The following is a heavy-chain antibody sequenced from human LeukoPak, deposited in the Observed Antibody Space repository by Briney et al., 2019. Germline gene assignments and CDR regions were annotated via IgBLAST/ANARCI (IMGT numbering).Heavy chain of an antibody. V-gene: IGHV3-74*01. CDR3: ARGSGDSSGWTSYLGAWFDY. Sequence: GGSLRLSCAASGFTFSSFWMHWVRQAPGKGLVWVSRINSDGRSTNYADSVKGRFTISRDNAKNTLYLQMNSLRAEDTAVYYCARGSGDSSGWTSYLGAWFDYWAREPWSPSP. CDR2: INSDGRST. J-gene: IGHJ4*02. D-gene: IGHD6-19*01. CDR1: GFTFSSFW.